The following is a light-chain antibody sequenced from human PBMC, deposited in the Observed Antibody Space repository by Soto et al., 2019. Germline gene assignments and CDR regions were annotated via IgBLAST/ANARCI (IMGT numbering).Light chain of an antibody. CDR1: SSDVGGYKY. Sequence: QSALTQRASVSGSPGQSITISCTGTSSDVGGYKYVSWYQQHPGKAPKLMIYDIRNRPSGVSNRFSGSKSGNTASLTISGLQVEDEADYYCSSYTSSSTRVFGTGTKLTVL. CDR3: SSYTSSSTRV. J-gene: IGLJ1*01. V-gene: IGLV2-14*03. CDR2: DIR.